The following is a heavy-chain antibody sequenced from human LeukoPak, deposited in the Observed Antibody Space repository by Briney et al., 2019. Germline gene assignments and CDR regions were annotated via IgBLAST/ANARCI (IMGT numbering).Heavy chain of an antibody. V-gene: IGHV1-69*04. CDR2: IIPILGIA. D-gene: IGHD4-23*01. J-gene: IGHJ4*02. CDR1: GGTFSSYA. CDR3: ASATVVTPGRFDY. Sequence: SVKVSCKASGGTFSSYAISWVRQAPGQGLEWMGRIIPILGIANYAQKFQGRVTITADKSTSTAYMELSSLRSEDTAVYYCASATVVTPGRFDYWGQGILVTVSS.